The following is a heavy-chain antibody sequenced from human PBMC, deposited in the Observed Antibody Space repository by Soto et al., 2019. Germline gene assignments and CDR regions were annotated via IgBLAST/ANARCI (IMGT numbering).Heavy chain of an antibody. Sequence: SVKVSCKASGGTFSSYAISWVRQAPGQGLEWMGGIIPIFGTANYAQKFQGRVTITADESTSTAYMELSSLRSEDTAVYYCARQVRSCWCLGYWGQRTMFTVCS. CDR3: ARQVRSCWCLGY. D-gene: IGHD6-19*01. CDR2: IIPIFGTA. CDR1: GGTFSSYA. V-gene: IGHV1-69*13. J-gene: IGHJ4*02.